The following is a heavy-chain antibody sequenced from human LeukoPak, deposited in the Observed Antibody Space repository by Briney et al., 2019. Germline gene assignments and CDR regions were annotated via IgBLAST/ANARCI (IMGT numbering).Heavy chain of an antibody. Sequence: PGGSLRLSCAASGFTFSSYSMNWVRQAPGKGLEWVSSISSSSSYIYYADSVKGRFTISRDNAKNSLYLQMNSLRAEDTAVYYCAGGDLHYYDSSGPDYWGRGTLVTVSS. CDR3: AGGDLHYYDSSGPDY. V-gene: IGHV3-21*01. D-gene: IGHD3-22*01. CDR1: GFTFSSYS. J-gene: IGHJ4*02. CDR2: ISSSSSYI.